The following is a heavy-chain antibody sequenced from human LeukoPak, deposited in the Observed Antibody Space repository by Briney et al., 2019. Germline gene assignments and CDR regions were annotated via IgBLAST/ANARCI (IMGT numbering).Heavy chain of an antibody. CDR3: ARELRDSSGYYHPDY. Sequence: SVQLSCQASARPFTSYAISCVRQPPGPPLDSIGRIIPIFGIANYAQKFQGRVTITADKSTSTAYMELSSLRSEDTAVYYCARELRDSSGYYHPDYWGQGTLVTVSS. CDR1: ARPFTSYA. V-gene: IGHV1-69*04. D-gene: IGHD3-22*01. CDR2: IIPIFGIA. J-gene: IGHJ4*02.